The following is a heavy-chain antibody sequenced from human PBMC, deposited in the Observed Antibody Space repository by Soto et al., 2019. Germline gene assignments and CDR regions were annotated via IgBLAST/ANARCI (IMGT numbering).Heavy chain of an antibody. CDR2: IYFGGTT. D-gene: IGHD2-15*01. V-gene: IGHV4-59*08. Sequence: QVQLQESGPGLVKPSETLSLTCTVSGGSISPYYWSWIRQPPGKGLEWIGYIYFGGTTKYNPSLKSRVSMSVDTSKNQCPLKLTSVTAADTAVYYCARLGGFFQALDSWGQGTLVTVSS. CDR1: GGSISPYY. CDR3: ARLGGFFQALDS. J-gene: IGHJ4*02.